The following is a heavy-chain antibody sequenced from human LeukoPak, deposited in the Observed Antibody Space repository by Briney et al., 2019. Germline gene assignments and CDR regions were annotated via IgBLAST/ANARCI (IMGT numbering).Heavy chain of an antibody. CDR2: MSGSGI. CDR1: GFTFSDHN. D-gene: IGHD1-1*01. Sequence: GGSLRLSCAATGFTFSDHNMVWMRQAPGKGLEWTSYMSGSGIYSADSVKGRFTISRDNAKNSLYLQMSSLRAEDSAVYFCARRSLTTGGHAFDVWGQGTLVTVSS. CDR3: ARRSLTTGGHAFDV. J-gene: IGHJ3*01. V-gene: IGHV3-11*01.